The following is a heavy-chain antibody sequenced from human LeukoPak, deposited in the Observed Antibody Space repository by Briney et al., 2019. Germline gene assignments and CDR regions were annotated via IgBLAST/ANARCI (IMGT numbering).Heavy chain of an antibody. CDR1: GYTFTGYY. Sequence: ALVKVSCKASGYTFTGYYMHWVRQAPGQGLEWMGWINPNSGGTNYAQKFQGRVTMTRDTSISTAYMKLSRLRSDDTAVYYCARDLSVRGVIRGWFDPWGQGTLVTVSS. CDR3: ARDLSVRGVIRGWFDP. V-gene: IGHV1-2*02. J-gene: IGHJ5*02. D-gene: IGHD3-10*01. CDR2: INPNSGGT.